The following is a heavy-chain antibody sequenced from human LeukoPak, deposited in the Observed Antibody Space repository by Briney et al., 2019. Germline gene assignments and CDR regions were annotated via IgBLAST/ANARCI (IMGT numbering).Heavy chain of an antibody. D-gene: IGHD6-19*01. J-gene: IGHJ1*01. CDR1: GYSISSGYY. Sequence: SETLSLTCTVSGYSISSGYYWGWIRQPPGKGQEWIGSIYHSGRTFYNPSLKSRVTISVDTSKNQFSLKLTSVTAADTAVYYCVANGWYSLEHWGQGTLVIVSS. CDR3: VANGWYSLEH. V-gene: IGHV4-38-2*02. CDR2: IYHSGRT.